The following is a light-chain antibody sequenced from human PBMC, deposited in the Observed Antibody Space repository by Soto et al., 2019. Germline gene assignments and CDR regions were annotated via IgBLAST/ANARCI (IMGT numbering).Light chain of an antibody. V-gene: IGLV2-14*01. Sequence: QSALTQPASVSGSPGQSITISCTGTSSDVGGYNYVSWYQQHPGKAPKLMIYEVSNRPSGVSNRFSGSKSGNTASLTVFGLQAEDEADYYCSSYTSSSTWVLGGGTKLPVL. CDR3: SSYTSSSTWV. CDR2: EVS. J-gene: IGLJ3*02. CDR1: SSDVGGYNY.